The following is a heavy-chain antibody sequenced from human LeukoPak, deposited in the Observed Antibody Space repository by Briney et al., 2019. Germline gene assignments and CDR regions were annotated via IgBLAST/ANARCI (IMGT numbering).Heavy chain of an antibody. J-gene: IGHJ1*01. V-gene: IGHV3-43*02. CDR2: VSGDGGRT. D-gene: IGHD2-2*01. Sequence: GGSLRLSCAASGFTFDEFGMHWVRQAPGKGLEWVSFVSGDGGRTDYADSVKGRFTISRDNRKNSLYLQMDSLTAEDTAFYFCARDRMSRAPTYFHHWGQGTPVTVSA. CDR3: ARDRMSRAPTYFHH. CDR1: GFTFDEFG.